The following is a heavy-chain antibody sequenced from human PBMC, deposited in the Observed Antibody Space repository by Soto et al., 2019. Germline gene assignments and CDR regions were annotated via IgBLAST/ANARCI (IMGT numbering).Heavy chain of an antibody. CDR1: GGSIASGDQY. Sequence: PSEPLSLTCTVTGGSIASGDQYWTWIRHRPGEGLEWFGYLNHRGSLYYNPSLKSRVSMSVDTSKNQFSLNLSSVTAADTAVYYCARELPQRQGRNMDVWGQGSTVTVSS. V-gene: IGHV4-31*03. CDR2: LNHRGSL. CDR3: ARELPQRQGRNMDV. J-gene: IGHJ6*02. D-gene: IGHD1-1*01.